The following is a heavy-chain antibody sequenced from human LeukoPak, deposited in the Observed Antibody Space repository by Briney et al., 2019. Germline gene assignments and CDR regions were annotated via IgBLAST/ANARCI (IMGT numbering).Heavy chain of an antibody. CDR3: ARDTSNYDFWSGYYTPVD. Sequence: SETLSLTCTVSGGSISSYYWSWIRQPAGKGLEWIGRIYTSGSTNYNPSLKSRVTMSVDTSKNQFSLKPSSVTAADTAVYYCARDTSNYDFWSGYYTPVDWGQGTLVTVSS. V-gene: IGHV4-4*07. J-gene: IGHJ4*02. CDR2: IYTSGST. CDR1: GGSISSYY. D-gene: IGHD3-3*01.